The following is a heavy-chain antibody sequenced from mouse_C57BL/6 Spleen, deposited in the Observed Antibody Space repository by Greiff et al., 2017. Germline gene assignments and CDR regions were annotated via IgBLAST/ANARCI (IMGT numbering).Heavy chain of an antibody. CDR3: ARADYSRDYYARDY. CDR1: GYAFSSSW. Sequence: QVQLQQSGPELVKPGASVKISCKASGYAFSSSWMNWVKQRPGKGLEWIGRIYPGDGDTNYNGKFKGKATLTADKSSSTAYMQLSSLTSEDSAVYFCARADYSRDYYARDYWGQGTSVTVAS. CDR2: IYPGDGDT. V-gene: IGHV1-82*01. J-gene: IGHJ4*01. D-gene: IGHD2-5*01.